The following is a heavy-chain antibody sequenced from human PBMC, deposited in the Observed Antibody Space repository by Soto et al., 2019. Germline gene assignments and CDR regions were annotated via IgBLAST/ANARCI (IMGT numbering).Heavy chain of an antibody. D-gene: IGHD1-26*01. V-gene: IGHV4-39*01. CDR2: IYYSGRT. Sequence: QLQLQESGPGLVKPSETLSLTCTVSGGAISSSSYYWGWIRRPPGKGLEWIGRIYYSGRTSYNPSHKCRVTIYVDTSTNQFSLKRSSVTAADPAVYYCARPDRYSGSLIGYWGQGTLVTVSS. CDR3: ARPDRYSGSLIGY. CDR1: GGAISSSSYY. J-gene: IGHJ4*02.